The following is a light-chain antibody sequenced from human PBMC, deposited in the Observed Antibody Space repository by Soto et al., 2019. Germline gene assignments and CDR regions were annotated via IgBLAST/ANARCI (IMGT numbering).Light chain of an antibody. V-gene: IGLV2-11*01. CDR2: DVS. CDR3: CSYAGRYTYV. Sequence: ALTQPRSASGSPGQSVTISCTGASSDVGGYNYVSWYQQHPGKAPKLMIYDVSKRPSGVPDRFSGSKSGNTASLTISGLQTEDEADYYCCSYAGRYTYVFGTGTKVTVL. CDR1: SSDVGGYNY. J-gene: IGLJ1*01.